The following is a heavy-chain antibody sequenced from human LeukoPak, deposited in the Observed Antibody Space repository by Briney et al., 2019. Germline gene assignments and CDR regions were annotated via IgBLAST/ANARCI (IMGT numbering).Heavy chain of an antibody. J-gene: IGHJ4*02. CDR1: GFTFSRDW. Sequence: GGSLRLSCVASGFTFSRDWMSWVRQAPGKGLEWVANIKEDGSAQYYADSVKGRFTISRDNTKNSLYLQMNSLTAEDTAMYYCAKDGDGYHNWGQGALVTVPS. CDR2: IKEDGSAQ. D-gene: IGHD3-9*01. CDR3: AKDGDGYHN. V-gene: IGHV3-7*01.